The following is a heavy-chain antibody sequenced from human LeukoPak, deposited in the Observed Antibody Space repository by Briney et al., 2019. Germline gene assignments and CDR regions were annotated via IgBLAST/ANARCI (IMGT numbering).Heavy chain of an antibody. J-gene: IGHJ5*02. Sequence: GASVKVSCKASGYTFTSYGISWVRQAPGQGLEWMGWISAYNGNTNYAQKLQGRVTMTTDTSTSTAYMELRSLRSDDTAVYYCARGRFSSGYYYGATLDWFDPWGQGTLVTVSP. CDR3: ARGRFSSGYYYGATLDWFDP. CDR1: GYTFTSYG. D-gene: IGHD3-22*01. V-gene: IGHV1-18*01. CDR2: ISAYNGNT.